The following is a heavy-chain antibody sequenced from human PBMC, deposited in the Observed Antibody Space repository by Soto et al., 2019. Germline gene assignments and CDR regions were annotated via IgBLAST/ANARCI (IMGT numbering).Heavy chain of an antibody. CDR2: MNPNSGHT. V-gene: IGHV1-8*01. CDR1: GDTFTSYD. Sequence: ASVKVSCKASGDTFTSYDINWVRQATGQGLEWMGWMNPNSGHTGYTQKFQGRVTMTRSTSISTAYMELSSLRAEDTALYYCAKEDSSSWHYYYGMDVWGQGTTVTVSS. J-gene: IGHJ6*02. CDR3: AKEDSSSWHYYYGMDV. D-gene: IGHD6-13*01.